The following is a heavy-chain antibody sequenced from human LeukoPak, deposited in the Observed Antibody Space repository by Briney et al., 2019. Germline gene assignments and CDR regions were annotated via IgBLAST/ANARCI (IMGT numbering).Heavy chain of an antibody. CDR3: ASSPDDYGNYAAGNWFDS. J-gene: IGHJ5*01. D-gene: IGHD4-11*01. V-gene: IGHV4-39*01. CDR1: GGSISSSSAY. CDR2: IYYSKNT. Sequence: SETLSLTCTVSGGSISSSSAYWGWIRQPPGKGLEWIGSIYYSKNTYYNPSLKSRVIISVDTTKNQFSLKLSSVTAADTAVYYCASSPDDYGNYAAGNWFDSWGQGTLVTVSS.